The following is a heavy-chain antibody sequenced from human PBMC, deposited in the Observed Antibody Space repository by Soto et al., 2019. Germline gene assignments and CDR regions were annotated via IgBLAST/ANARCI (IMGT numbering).Heavy chain of an antibody. V-gene: IGHV4-38-2*02. CDR1: GYSISSGYY. J-gene: IGHJ5*02. D-gene: IGHD3-22*01. CDR2: IYHSGCT. CDR3: ARELYDCSGYSGNWFDP. Sequence: PSETLSLTCAVSGYSISSGYYWGWIRQPPAKGLEWIGSIYHSGCTYYNPSLKSRVTISVDTSKNQLSLKLSSVTAADTAVYYCARELYDCSGYSGNWFDPWGQGTLVT.